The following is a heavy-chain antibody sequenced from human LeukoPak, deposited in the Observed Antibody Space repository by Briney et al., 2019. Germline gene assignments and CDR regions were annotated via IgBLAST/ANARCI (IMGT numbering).Heavy chain of an antibody. Sequence: ASVKVSCKASGYTFTGYYMHWVRQAPGQGLEWMGIIHPSGGRTTYAQRFQGRVTMTRDTSTSTVYMELSSLRSEDTAVYYCARDSSGYYSRFDYWGQGTLVTVSS. J-gene: IGHJ4*02. D-gene: IGHD3-22*01. CDR3: ARDSSGYYSRFDY. CDR1: GYTFTGYY. V-gene: IGHV1-46*01. CDR2: IHPSGGRT.